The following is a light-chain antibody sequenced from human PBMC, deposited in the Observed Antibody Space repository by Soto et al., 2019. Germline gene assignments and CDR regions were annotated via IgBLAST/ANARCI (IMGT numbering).Light chain of an antibody. Sequence: QSQAARAAPPWEGTPRVCRDLHTVPRSLAWYQQRPGQAPRLLIYGASTRATGIPARFSGSGSGTDFTLTISSLEPEDFAVYYCQQRSNWPPEGTFGQGTRLEIK. CDR3: QQRSNWPPEGT. CDR1: HTVPRS. V-gene: IGKV3-11*01. J-gene: IGKJ5*01. CDR2: GAS.